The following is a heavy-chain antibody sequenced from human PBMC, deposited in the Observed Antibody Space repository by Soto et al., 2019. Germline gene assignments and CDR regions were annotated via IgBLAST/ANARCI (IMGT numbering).Heavy chain of an antibody. V-gene: IGHV4-4*02. CDR2: IYHSGST. CDR1: GVSSSSSNW. CDR3: ARGNQYSSSWPFDY. D-gene: IGHD6-13*01. Sequence: SETLSLTCAVSGVSSSSSNWWSWVRQPPGKGLEWIGEIYHSGSTNYNPSLKSRVTISVDKSKNQFSLKLSSVTAADTAVYYCARGNQYSSSWPFDYWGQGTLVAVS. J-gene: IGHJ4*02.